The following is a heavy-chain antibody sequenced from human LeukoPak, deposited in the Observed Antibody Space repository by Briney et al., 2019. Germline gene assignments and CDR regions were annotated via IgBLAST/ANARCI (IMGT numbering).Heavy chain of an antibody. V-gene: IGHV1-8*01. CDR1: GYTFTNYD. D-gene: IGHD3-10*01. Sequence: ASVKVSCKASGYTFTNYDINWVRQATGQGLEWMGWMNPNSGNRDYAQKFQGRVTMTRDTSINTAYMELSNLRSDDTAVYYCTKGSSSGSYRDYWGQGTLVTVSS. CDR2: MNPNSGNR. J-gene: IGHJ4*02. CDR3: TKGSSSGSYRDY.